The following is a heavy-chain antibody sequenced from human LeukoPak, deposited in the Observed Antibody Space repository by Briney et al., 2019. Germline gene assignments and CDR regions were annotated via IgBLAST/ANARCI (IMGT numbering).Heavy chain of an antibody. V-gene: IGHV3-23*01. CDR1: GFTVSSNY. Sequence: PGGSLRLSCAASGFTVSSNYMSWVRQAPGKGLEWVSTIGATGAGIYYADSVKGRFTISRDNSKSTLYLDVNSLRVEDTAVYYCAKVPSSGWYSSPKFFVSWGQGTLVTVSS. D-gene: IGHD6-19*01. CDR3: AKVPSSGWYSSPKFFVS. J-gene: IGHJ4*02. CDR2: IGATGAGI.